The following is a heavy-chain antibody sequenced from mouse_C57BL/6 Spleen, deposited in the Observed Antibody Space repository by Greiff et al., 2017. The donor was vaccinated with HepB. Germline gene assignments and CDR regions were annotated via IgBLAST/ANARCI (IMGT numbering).Heavy chain of an antibody. CDR3: AYYGSLFAY. CDR2: IHPNSGST. D-gene: IGHD1-1*01. V-gene: IGHV1-64*01. CDR1: GYTFTSYW. J-gene: IGHJ3*01. Sequence: VQLQQPGAELVKPGASVKLSCTASGYTFTSYWMHWVKQRPGQGLEWIGMIHPNSGSTNYNEKFKSKATLTVDKSSSTAYMQLSSLTSEDSAVYCCAYYGSLFAYWGQGTLVTVSA.